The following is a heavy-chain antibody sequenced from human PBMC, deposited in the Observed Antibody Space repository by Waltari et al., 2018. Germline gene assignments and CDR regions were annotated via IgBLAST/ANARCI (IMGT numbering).Heavy chain of an antibody. J-gene: IGHJ4*02. Sequence: QVQLQESGPGLVKPSETLSLTCTVSGYSISSGYYWGWIRQPPGKGLEWIGSIYHSGSTYYNPSLKSRVTISVDTSKNQFSLKLSSVTAADTAVYYCAGQPVDITIFGGSYWGQGTLVTVSS. CDR1: GYSISSGYY. V-gene: IGHV4-38-2*02. CDR2: IYHSGST. CDR3: AGQPVDITIFGGSY. D-gene: IGHD3-3*01.